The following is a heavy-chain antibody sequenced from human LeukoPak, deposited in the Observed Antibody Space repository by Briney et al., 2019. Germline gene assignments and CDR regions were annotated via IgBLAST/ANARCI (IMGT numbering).Heavy chain of an antibody. Sequence: PSETLSLTCAVYGGSFSGYYWSWIRQPPGKGLEWIGEINHSGSTNYNPSLKSRFTISVDTSKNQFSLKLSSVTAADTAVYYCARGSSLWYYYDSSGYSPFDYWGQGTLVTVSS. J-gene: IGHJ4*02. CDR1: GGSFSGYY. CDR3: ARGSSLWYYYDSSGYSPFDY. CDR2: INHSGST. D-gene: IGHD3-22*01. V-gene: IGHV4-34*01.